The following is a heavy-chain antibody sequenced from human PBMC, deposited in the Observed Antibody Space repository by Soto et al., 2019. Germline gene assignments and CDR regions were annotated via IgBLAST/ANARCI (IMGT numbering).Heavy chain of an antibody. D-gene: IGHD3-9*01. V-gene: IGHV3-15*07. CDR3: TTDSLFTGQLVRMDN. J-gene: IGHJ4*01. Sequence: GGSLRLSCAASGVIFSDAWINWVRQAPGKGLEWVGRIKSKTDGGTTDFAAPVKGRFAISRDDSRDVVYMEMYSLKTDDTAVYFCTTDSLFTGQLVRMDNWGHGTLVTVSS. CDR1: GVIFSDAW. CDR2: IKSKTDGGTT.